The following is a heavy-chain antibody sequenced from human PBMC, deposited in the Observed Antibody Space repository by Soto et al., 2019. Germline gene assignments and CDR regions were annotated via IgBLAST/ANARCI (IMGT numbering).Heavy chain of an antibody. CDR1: GYTFTSYA. Sequence: ASVKVSCKASGYTFTSYAMHWVRQAPGQRLEWMGWINAGNGNTKYSQKFQGRVTITRDTSASTAYMELSSLRSEDTAVYYCARNQIGPNCSGGSCYLVPGDPRVYYYYYGMDVWGQGTTVTVSS. CDR2: INAGNGNT. CDR3: ARNQIGPNCSGGSCYLVPGDPRVYYYYYGMDV. V-gene: IGHV1-3*01. D-gene: IGHD2-15*01. J-gene: IGHJ6*02.